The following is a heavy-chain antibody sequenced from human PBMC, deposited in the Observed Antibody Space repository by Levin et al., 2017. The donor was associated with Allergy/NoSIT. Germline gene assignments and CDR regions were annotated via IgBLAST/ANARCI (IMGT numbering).Heavy chain of an antibody. Sequence: SETLSLTCAVYGGSFSGYYWSWIRQPPGKGLEWIGEINHSGSTNYNPSLKSRVTISVDTSKNQFSLKLSSVTAADTAVYYCARGIAVAAHFDYWGQGTLVTVSS. D-gene: IGHD6-19*01. CDR2: INHSGST. CDR3: ARGIAVAAHFDY. CDR1: GGSFSGYY. V-gene: IGHV4-34*01. J-gene: IGHJ4*02.